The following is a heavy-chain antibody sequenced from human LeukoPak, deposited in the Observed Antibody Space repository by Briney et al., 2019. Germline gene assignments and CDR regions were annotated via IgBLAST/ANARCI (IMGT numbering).Heavy chain of an antibody. CDR2: ISGSGSYT. Sequence: GGSLRLSCAASGFTVSSNYMSWVRQAPGKGLEWVSAISGSGSYTYYADSVKGRFTISRDNSKNTLYLQMNSLRAEDTAVYYCANLWSYYFDYWGQGTLVTVSS. D-gene: IGHD3-3*01. CDR1: GFTVSSNY. CDR3: ANLWSYYFDY. V-gene: IGHV3-23*01. J-gene: IGHJ4*02.